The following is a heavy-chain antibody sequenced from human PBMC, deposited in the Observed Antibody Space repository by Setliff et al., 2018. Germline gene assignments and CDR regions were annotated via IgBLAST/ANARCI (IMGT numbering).Heavy chain of an antibody. CDR2: IREDGSEK. D-gene: IGHD4-17*01. V-gene: IGHV3-7*03. CDR1: GFTFNKHW. CDR3: ARARGAYGYYFDY. Sequence: GGSLRLSCTASGFTFNKHWMTWVRQAPGKGLEWVANIREDGSEKHYVDSVKGRFSISRDNAVNSLYLQVNSLRAEDTAVYHCARARGAYGYYFDYWGQGALVTVSS. J-gene: IGHJ4*02.